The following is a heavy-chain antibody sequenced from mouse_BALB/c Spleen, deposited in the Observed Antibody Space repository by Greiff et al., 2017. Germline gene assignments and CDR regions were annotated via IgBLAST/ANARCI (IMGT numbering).Heavy chain of an antibody. CDR3: ARWGGRDYAMDY. CDR2: INPGSGGT. J-gene: IGHJ4*01. Sequence: QVQLKESGAELVRPGTSVKVSCKASGYAFTNYLIEWVKQRPGQGLEWIGVINPGSGGTNYNEKFKGKATLTADKSSSTAYMQLSSLTSDDSAVYFCARWGGRDYAMDYWGQGTSVTVSS. CDR1: GYAFTNYL. V-gene: IGHV1-54*01. D-gene: IGHD3-3*01.